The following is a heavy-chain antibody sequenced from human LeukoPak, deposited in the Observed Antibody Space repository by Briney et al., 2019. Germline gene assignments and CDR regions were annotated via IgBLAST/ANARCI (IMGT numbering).Heavy chain of an antibody. CDR2: ISGSGGST. CDR1: GFTFSSYA. D-gene: IGHD6-13*01. J-gene: IGHJ4*02. CDR3: AKDLLAAAVLYYFDY. Sequence: GGSLRLSCAASGFTFSSYAMSWVRQAPGKGLEWVSAISGSGGSTYYADSVKGRITISRDNSKNTLYLQMNSLRAEDTAVYYCAKDLLAAAVLYYFDYWGQGTLVTVSS. V-gene: IGHV3-23*01.